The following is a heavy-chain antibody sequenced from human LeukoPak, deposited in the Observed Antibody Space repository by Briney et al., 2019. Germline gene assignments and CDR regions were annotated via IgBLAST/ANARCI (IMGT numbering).Heavy chain of an antibody. V-gene: IGHV4-34*01. J-gene: IGHJ4*02. CDR1: GGSFSGYY. CDR3: ARGSSGWYSIDY. Sequence: SETLSLTCAVYGGSFSGYYWSWIRQPPGKGLEWIGEINHSGSTNYNPSLKSRVTISVDTSKNQFSLKLSSVTAADTAVYYCARGSSGWYSIDYWGQGTLVTVSS. D-gene: IGHD6-19*01. CDR2: INHSGST.